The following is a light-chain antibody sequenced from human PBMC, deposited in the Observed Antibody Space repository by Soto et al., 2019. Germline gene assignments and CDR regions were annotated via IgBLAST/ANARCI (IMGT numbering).Light chain of an antibody. V-gene: IGLV1-40*01. CDR3: QSYDSSLSGPV. Sequence: QSVLTQPPSVSGAPGQRVTISCTGSSSNIGAGYDVHWYQQLPGTAPKLLIYGNSNRPSGVPDRFSGSKSGTSASLAITGLQAEDEADYYRQSYDSSLSGPVFGTGTKVTVL. CDR2: GNS. CDR1: SSNIGAGYD. J-gene: IGLJ1*01.